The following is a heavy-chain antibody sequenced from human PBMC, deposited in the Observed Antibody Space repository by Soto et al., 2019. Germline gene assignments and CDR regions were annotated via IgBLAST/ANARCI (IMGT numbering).Heavy chain of an antibody. CDR2: IILPFGTA. V-gene: IGHV1-69*12. CDR3: ERGPDYEAYFDF. CDR1: GGTFSNYA. Sequence: QVQLVQSGAEVKKPGSSVKVSCRASGGTFSNYAVSWVRQAPGQGLEWMGGIILPFGTANYAQKFQGRVTITADESRVTTYMEFSSLRFADTAVYDGERGPDYEAYFDFWGQGTLVTVSS. J-gene: IGHJ4*02. D-gene: IGHD4-17*01.